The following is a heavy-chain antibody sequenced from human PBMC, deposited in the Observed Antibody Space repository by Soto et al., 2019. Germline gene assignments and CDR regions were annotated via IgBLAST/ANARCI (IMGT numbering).Heavy chain of an antibody. V-gene: IGHV4-30-2*01. Sequence: QLQLQESGSGLVKPSQTLSLTCAVSGGSISSGGYSWSWIRQPPGKGLEWIGYMYHSGSTYYNPSLKSRVTTSVDRSKNQLSLQLSSVTAADTAVYYCARAIGWFGELLGGYYFDYWGQGTLVTVSS. CDR1: GGSISSGGYS. CDR2: MYHSGST. D-gene: IGHD3-10*01. CDR3: ARAIGWFGELLGGYYFDY. J-gene: IGHJ4*02.